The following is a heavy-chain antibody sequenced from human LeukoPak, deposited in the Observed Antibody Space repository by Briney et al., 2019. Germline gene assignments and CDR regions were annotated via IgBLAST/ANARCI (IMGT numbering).Heavy chain of an antibody. CDR2: ISAGNGNT. D-gene: IGHD3-10*01. V-gene: IGHV1-3*01. CDR1: GYTFTSYA. Sequence: ASVKVSCKASGYTFTSYAIHWVRQAPGQRLEWMGWISAGNGNTKYSQNFQGRVTFISNTSATTAFMELSSLRSDDTAVYYCARLVYYGSGSYPGYWGQGTLVTVSS. J-gene: IGHJ4*02. CDR3: ARLVYYGSGSYPGY.